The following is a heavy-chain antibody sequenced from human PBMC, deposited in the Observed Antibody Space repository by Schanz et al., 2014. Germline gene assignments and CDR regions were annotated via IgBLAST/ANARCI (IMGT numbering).Heavy chain of an antibody. J-gene: IGHJ6*02. CDR3: ARDPYSASYFPSPPLYGLDV. CDR2: INGYNAHT. V-gene: IGHV1-18*01. D-gene: IGHD1-26*01. CDR1: GYTFTSSG. Sequence: QVQLVQSGPAVKKPGASVKVSCKASGYTFTSSGFSWVRQAPGQGLEWMGWINGYNAHTNYAQKFQGRVTMTTDTSTSTVYMELRSLRSDDTAVYYCARDPYSASYFPSPPLYGLDVWGQGTTVTVSS.